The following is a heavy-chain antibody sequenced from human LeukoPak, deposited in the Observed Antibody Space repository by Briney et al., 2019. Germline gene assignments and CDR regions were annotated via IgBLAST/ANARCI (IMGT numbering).Heavy chain of an antibody. CDR3: ARVTMVRGVRMDV. D-gene: IGHD3-10*01. CDR2: IYYSGST. Sequence: SETLSLTCTVSGGSISSYYWSWIRQPPGKGLEWIGYIYYSGSTNYNPSLKSRVTISVDTSKNQFSLKLSSVTAADTAVYYCARVTMVRGVRMDVWGQGTTVTVSS. V-gene: IGHV4-59*01. J-gene: IGHJ6*02. CDR1: GGSISSYY.